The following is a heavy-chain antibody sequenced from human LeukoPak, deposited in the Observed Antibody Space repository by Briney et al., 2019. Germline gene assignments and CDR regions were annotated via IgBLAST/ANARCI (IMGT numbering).Heavy chain of an antibody. CDR3: ARGINDEYFQS. CDR2: IYPADSDT. J-gene: IGHJ1*01. Sequence: GESLKISCKDSPYYFINFWIGWVRQMPGKGLEWVGIIYPADSDTRYNPSFQGHVTISADRSASTAYLQWHSLKASDTAIYYCARGINDEYFQSWGQGTLVTVSS. V-gene: IGHV5-51*01. D-gene: IGHD2/OR15-2a*01. CDR1: PYYFINFW.